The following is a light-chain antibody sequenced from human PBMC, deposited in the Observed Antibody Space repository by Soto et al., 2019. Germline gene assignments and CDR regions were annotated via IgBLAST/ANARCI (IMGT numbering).Light chain of an antibody. CDR1: QSISSW. CDR2: KAP. Sequence: DIQMTQSHSTLSAYVGDRVTITCRASQSISSWLAWYQQKPGKAPKLLIYKAPSLESGVPSRFSGSGSGTEFTLTISSLQPDDFATYYCQQYNSYPWTFGQGTKVEIK. J-gene: IGKJ1*01. CDR3: QQYNSYPWT. V-gene: IGKV1-5*03.